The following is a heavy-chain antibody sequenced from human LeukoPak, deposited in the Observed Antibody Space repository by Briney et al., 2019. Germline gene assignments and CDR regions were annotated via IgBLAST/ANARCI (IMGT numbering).Heavy chain of an antibody. CDR2: IIATLDMS. V-gene: IGHV1-69*04. D-gene: IGHD6-6*01. CDR1: GDTFSNFA. CDR3: ARVNIAARQSVSDGYDY. J-gene: IGHJ4*02. Sequence: ASVKVSCKASGDTFSNFAISWVRQAPGQGLEWVGRIIATLDMSNYVQKFQGRVTITADKSTNTAYMELSSLRSEDTAVYYCARVNIAARQSVSDGYDYWGQGTLVTVSS.